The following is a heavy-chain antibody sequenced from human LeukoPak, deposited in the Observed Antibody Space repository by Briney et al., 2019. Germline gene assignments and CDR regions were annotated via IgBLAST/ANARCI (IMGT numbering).Heavy chain of an antibody. CDR3: AKDKRSRRGLDY. D-gene: IGHD1-26*01. V-gene: IGHV3-9*01. CDR1: GFTFSSYW. CDR2: ISWNSGSI. Sequence: GGSLRLSCAASGFTFSSYWMHWVRHAPGKGLEWVSGISWNSGSIGYADSVKGRFTISRDNAKNSLYLQMNSLRAEDTALYYCAKDKRSRRGLDYWGQGTLVTVSS. J-gene: IGHJ4*02.